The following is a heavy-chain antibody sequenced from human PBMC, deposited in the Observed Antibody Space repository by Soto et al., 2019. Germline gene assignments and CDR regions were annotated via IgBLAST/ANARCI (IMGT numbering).Heavy chain of an antibody. CDR2: ISGSGGST. D-gene: IGHD3-9*01. V-gene: IGHV3-23*01. CDR3: AKSLFYDILTGYSRPPD. CDR1: GFTFSSYA. J-gene: IGHJ4*02. Sequence: GGSLRLSCAASGFTFSSYAMSWVRQAPGKGLEWVSAISGSGGSTYYADSVKGRFTISRDNSKNTLYLQMNSLRAEDTAVYYCAKSLFYDILTGYSRPPDWGQGTLVTVSS.